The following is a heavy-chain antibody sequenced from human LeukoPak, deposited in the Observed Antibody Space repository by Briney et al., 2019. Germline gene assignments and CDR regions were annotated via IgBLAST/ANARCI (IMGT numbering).Heavy chain of an antibody. CDR1: GFTFSDYY. D-gene: IGHD3-22*01. V-gene: IGHV3-11*01. CDR3: ATRGGNYYDSSGYYFLFDY. CDR2: ISSSGSTI. Sequence: GSLRLSCAASGFTFSDYYMSWIRQAPGKGLEWVSYISSSGSTIYYADSVKGRFTISRDNSKNTLYLQMNSLRAEDTAVYYCATRGGNYYDSSGYYFLFDYWGQGTLVTVSS. J-gene: IGHJ4*02.